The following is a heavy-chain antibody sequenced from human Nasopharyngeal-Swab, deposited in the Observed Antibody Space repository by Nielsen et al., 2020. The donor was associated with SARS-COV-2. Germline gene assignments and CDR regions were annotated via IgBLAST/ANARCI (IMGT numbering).Heavy chain of an antibody. Sequence: VRQAPGKGLEWGSAISGSGGSTYHADAVKGRFTISRDNSKNTLYLQMNSLRAEDTAVYYCAKMAGRGYSYGDFEGYFDYWGQGTLVTVSS. J-gene: IGHJ4*02. CDR3: AKMAGRGYSYGDFEGYFDY. V-gene: IGHV3-23*01. D-gene: IGHD5-18*01. CDR2: ISGSGGST.